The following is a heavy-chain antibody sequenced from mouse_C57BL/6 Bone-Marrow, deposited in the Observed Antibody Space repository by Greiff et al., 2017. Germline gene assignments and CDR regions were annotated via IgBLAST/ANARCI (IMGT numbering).Heavy chain of an antibody. CDR3: TTWWFPWFAY. CDR2: IDPVHGDT. CDR1: GFNIKDDY. Sequence: VQLQQSGAELVRPGASVKLSCTASGFNIKDDYMHWVKQRPEQGLEWLCWIDPVHGDTEYASKFQGKATITADTSSNTAYLQLSSLTSEDTAVYYCTTWWFPWFAYWGQGTLVTVAA. J-gene: IGHJ3*01. V-gene: IGHV14-4*01. D-gene: IGHD1-1*02.